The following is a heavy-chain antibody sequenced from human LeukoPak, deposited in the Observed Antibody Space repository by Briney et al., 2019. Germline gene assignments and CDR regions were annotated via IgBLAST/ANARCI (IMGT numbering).Heavy chain of an antibody. Sequence: ASVKVSCKASGGTFSSYAISWVRQAPGQGLEWMGGIIPIFGTANYAQKFQGRVTITADESTSTAYMELSSLRSEDTAVYYCARDFGYSGSYRYFDYWGQGTLVTVSP. CDR2: IIPIFGTA. V-gene: IGHV1-69*01. CDR1: GGTFSSYA. D-gene: IGHD1-26*01. CDR3: ARDFGYSGSYRYFDY. J-gene: IGHJ4*02.